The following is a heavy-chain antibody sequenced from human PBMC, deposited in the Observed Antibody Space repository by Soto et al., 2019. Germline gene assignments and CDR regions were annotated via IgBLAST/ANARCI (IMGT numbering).Heavy chain of an antibody. D-gene: IGHD5-12*01. J-gene: IGHJ6*02. CDR3: ARDPGYSGYDNLDYYYYGMDV. V-gene: IGHV1-69*13. Sequence: SAKVSSKASGGTFSSYAISWVRQAPGQGLEWMGGIIPIFGTANYAQKFQGRVTITADESTSTAYMELSSLRSEDTAVYYCARDPGYSGYDNLDYYYYGMDVWGQGTTVTVSS. CDR2: IIPIFGTA. CDR1: GGTFSSYA.